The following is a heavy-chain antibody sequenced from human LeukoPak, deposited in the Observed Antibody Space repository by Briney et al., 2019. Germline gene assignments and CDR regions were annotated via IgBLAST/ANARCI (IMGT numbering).Heavy chain of an antibody. V-gene: IGHV4-59*01. Sequence: SETLSLTCTVSGGSISSYYWSWIRQPPGKGLEWIGYIYYSGSTNYNPSLKSRVTISVDTSKNQFSLKLSSVTAADTAVYYCARGSSSSWYPGWFDLWGQGTLVTVSS. J-gene: IGHJ5*02. D-gene: IGHD6-13*01. CDR3: ARGSSSSWYPGWFDL. CDR1: GGSISSYY. CDR2: IYYSGST.